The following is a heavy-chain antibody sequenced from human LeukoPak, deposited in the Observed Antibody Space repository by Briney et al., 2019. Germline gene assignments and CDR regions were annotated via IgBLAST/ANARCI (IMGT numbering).Heavy chain of an antibody. J-gene: IGHJ4*02. CDR3: ARGDSYGHGGHY. CDR2: IYYSGST. Sequence: SETLSLTCTVSGGSISSYYWSWIRRPPGKGLEWIGYIYYSGSTNYNPSLKSRVTISVDTSKNQFSLKLSSVTAADTAVYYCARGDSYGHGGHYWGQGTLVTVSS. V-gene: IGHV4-59*01. CDR1: GGSISSYY. D-gene: IGHD5-18*01.